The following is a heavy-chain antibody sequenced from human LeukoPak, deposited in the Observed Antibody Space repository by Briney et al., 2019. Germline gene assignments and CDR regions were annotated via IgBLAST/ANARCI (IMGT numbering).Heavy chain of an antibody. V-gene: IGHV1-2*02. CDR1: GYTFAGYY. CDR2: INPNSGGT. J-gene: IGHJ4*02. Sequence: ASVKVSCKASGYTFAGYYMHWVRQAPGQGLEWMGWINPNSGGTNYAQKFQGRVTMTRDTSISTAYMELSRLRSDDTAVYYCARGVSGKQPLDYWGQGTLVTVSS. D-gene: IGHD1-26*01. CDR3: ARGVSGKQPLDY.